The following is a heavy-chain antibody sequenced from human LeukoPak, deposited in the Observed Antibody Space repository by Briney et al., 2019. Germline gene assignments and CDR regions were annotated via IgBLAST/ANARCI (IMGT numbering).Heavy chain of an antibody. Sequence: GGSLRLSCAASGFTFSSYWMSWVRQAPGKGLEWVANIKQDGSEKYYVDSVKGRFTISRDNAKNSLYLQMNSLRAEDTAVYYCARDTGGSGILYYYYYYMDVWGKGTTVTISS. J-gene: IGHJ6*03. V-gene: IGHV3-7*01. CDR3: ARDTGGSGILYYYYYYMDV. D-gene: IGHD6-13*01. CDR1: GFTFSSYW. CDR2: IKQDGSEK.